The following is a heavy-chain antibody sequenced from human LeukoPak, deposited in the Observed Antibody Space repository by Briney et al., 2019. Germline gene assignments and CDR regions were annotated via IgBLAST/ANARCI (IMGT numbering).Heavy chain of an antibody. CDR1: GFTFSGYT. D-gene: IGHD2-2*01. CDR3: ARDPELGYCSSTGCPIDY. V-gene: IGHV3-21*01. CDR2: ISRSSRYI. J-gene: IGHJ4*02. Sequence: GGSLRLSCAASGFTFSGYTMNWVRQAPGKGLEWVSSISRSSRYIYYADSVKGRFTISRDNAKNSLYLQMNSLRAEDTAVYYCARDPELGYCSSTGCPIDYWGQGTLVTVSS.